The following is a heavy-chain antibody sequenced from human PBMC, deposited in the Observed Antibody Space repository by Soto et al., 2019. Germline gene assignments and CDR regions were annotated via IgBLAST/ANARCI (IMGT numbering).Heavy chain of an antibody. Sequence: SVKVSCKASGGTFSSYAISWVRQAPGQGLEWMGGIIPIFGTANYAQKFQGRVAITADESTSTAYMELSSLRSEDTAVYYCARGIGQWLREGWFDPWGQGTLVTVSS. V-gene: IGHV1-69*13. CDR3: ARGIGQWLREGWFDP. CDR1: GGTFSSYA. J-gene: IGHJ5*02. CDR2: IIPIFGTA. D-gene: IGHD6-19*01.